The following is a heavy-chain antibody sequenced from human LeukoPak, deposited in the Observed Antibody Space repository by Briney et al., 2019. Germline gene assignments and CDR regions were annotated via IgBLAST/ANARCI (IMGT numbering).Heavy chain of an antibody. CDR2: IIPILGIA. D-gene: IGHD4-23*01. Sequence: SVKVSCKASGGTFSSYVISWVRQAPGQGLEWMGRIIPILGIANYAQKFQGRVTITADKSTSTAYMELSSLRSEDTAVYYCARAPSTVVTQIDYWGQGTLVTVSS. CDR1: GGTFSSYV. CDR3: ARAPSTVVTQIDY. V-gene: IGHV1-69*04. J-gene: IGHJ4*02.